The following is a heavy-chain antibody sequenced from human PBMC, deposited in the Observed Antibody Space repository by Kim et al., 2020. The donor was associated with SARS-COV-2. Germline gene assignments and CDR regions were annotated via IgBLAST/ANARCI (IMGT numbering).Heavy chain of an antibody. V-gene: IGHV4-39*01. CDR1: GDSISSSSSY. D-gene: IGHD2-2*01. J-gene: IGHJ4*02. CDR3: ARHYVLPGGEFDF. Sequence: SETLSLTCIVSGDSISSSSSYWAWIRQPPGKGLEWIGSIYNSGSAYYNPSLKSRVTISVDTSKNQFSLKLSSVTAADTAVFYCARHYVLPGGEFDFWGQGTLVTVSS. CDR2: IYNSGSA.